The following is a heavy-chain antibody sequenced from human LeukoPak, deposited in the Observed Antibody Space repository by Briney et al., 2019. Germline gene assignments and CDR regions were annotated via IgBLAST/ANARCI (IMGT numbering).Heavy chain of an antibody. CDR1: GFTFSSYG. D-gene: IGHD3-22*01. Sequence: GGSLRLSCAASGFTFSSYGMHWVRQAPGKGLEWVAFIRYDGSNKYYADSVKGRFTISRDNSKNTLYLQMNSLRAEDTAVYYCATYSSLNAREFQYWGQGTLVAVSS. CDR2: IRYDGSNK. J-gene: IGHJ1*01. V-gene: IGHV3-30*02. CDR3: ATYSSLNAREFQY.